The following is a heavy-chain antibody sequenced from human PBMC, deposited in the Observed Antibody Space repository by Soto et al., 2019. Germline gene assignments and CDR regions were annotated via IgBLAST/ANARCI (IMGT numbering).Heavy chain of an antibody. D-gene: IGHD6-19*01. CDR3: ARGRGRAVAGTGGWSHR. V-gene: IGHV4-4*07. J-gene: IGHJ5*02. CDR2: IYTSGST. CDR1: CGSMSRYY. Sequence: KDRSLTCICTCGSMSRYYWGSLRQRAGKGLEWIGRIYTSGSTNYNPSLKSRVPMSVDTSKNQFSMKLSSGTAADTAVYYCARGRGRAVAGTGGWSHRWGQGTLVIVSS.